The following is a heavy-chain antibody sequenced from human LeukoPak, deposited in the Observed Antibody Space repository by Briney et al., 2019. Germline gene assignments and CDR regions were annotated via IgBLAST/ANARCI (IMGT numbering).Heavy chain of an antibody. CDR3: ARALYSGHADLFDS. CDR1: GFTVSGTY. J-gene: IGHJ4*02. Sequence: GRSLRLSCAVSGFTVSGTYMSWGRQAPGKGLEWVSVIYSGGNTYYSDSVKGRFAISRDTSKNPLYLQMNSLRAEDTAVYYCARALYSGHADLFDSWGQGTLVTVSS. CDR2: IYSGGNT. D-gene: IGHD5-12*01. V-gene: IGHV3-66*01.